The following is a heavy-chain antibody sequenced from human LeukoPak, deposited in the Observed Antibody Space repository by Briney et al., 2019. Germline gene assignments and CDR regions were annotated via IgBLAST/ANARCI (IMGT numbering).Heavy chain of an antibody. D-gene: IGHD5-18*01. J-gene: IGHJ4*02. Sequence: GGSLRLSCAASGFTFSTYAMTWVRRAPGKGLEWVSAISGSGSHIYYADSVKRRITSSRDNSKHPLFLQMNNLRAEDTAIYYCAKNRGTGMAFYDYWGQGSKVTVSS. CDR2: ISGSGSHI. CDR1: GFTFSTYA. V-gene: IGHV3-23*01. CDR3: AKNRGTGMAFYDY.